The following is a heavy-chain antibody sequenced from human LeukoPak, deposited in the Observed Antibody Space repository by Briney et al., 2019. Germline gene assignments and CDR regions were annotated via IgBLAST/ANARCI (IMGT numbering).Heavy chain of an antibody. Sequence: GRSLRLSCAASGFTFSSYSMNWVRQAPGKGLEWVSSISSSSSYIYYADSVKGRFTISRDNAKNSLYLQMNSLRAEDTAVYYCARVLPGYCSGGSCFGVDYWGQGTLVTVSS. V-gene: IGHV3-21*01. CDR3: ARVLPGYCSGGSCFGVDY. J-gene: IGHJ4*02. D-gene: IGHD2-15*01. CDR1: GFTFSSYS. CDR2: ISSSSSYI.